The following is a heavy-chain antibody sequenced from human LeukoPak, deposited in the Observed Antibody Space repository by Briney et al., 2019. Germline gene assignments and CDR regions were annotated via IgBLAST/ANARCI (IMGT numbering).Heavy chain of an antibody. Sequence: GASVKVSCKASGYTFTGYYIHWVRQAPGQGLEWMGWINPNSGGTNYAQKFQGRVTMTRDTSISTAYMDLSRLRSDDTAVYYCARTQWELLFGPGLGREYFQHWGQGTLVTVSS. J-gene: IGHJ1*01. CDR2: INPNSGGT. V-gene: IGHV1-2*02. CDR3: ARTQWELLFGPGLGREYFQH. D-gene: IGHD1-26*01. CDR1: GYTFTGYY.